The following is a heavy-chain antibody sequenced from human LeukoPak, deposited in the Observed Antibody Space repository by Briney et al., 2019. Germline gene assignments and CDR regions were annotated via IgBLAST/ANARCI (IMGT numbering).Heavy chain of an antibody. D-gene: IGHD6-19*01. Sequence: KTSETLSLTCTVSGGSISSSSYYWGWIRQPPGKGLEWIGSIYYSGSTNYNPSLKSRVTISVDTSKNQFSLKLSSVTAADTAVYYCARGVWAQVAGDAFDIWGQGTMVTVSS. CDR2: IYYSGST. V-gene: IGHV4-39*07. CDR3: ARGVWAQVAGDAFDI. J-gene: IGHJ3*02. CDR1: GGSISSSSYY.